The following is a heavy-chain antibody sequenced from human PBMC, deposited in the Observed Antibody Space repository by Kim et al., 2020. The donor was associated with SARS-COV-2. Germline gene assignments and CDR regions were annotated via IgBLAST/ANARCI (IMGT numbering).Heavy chain of an antibody. J-gene: IGHJ4*02. Sequence: GGSLRLSCAASGFTFSSYSMNWVRQAPGKGLEWVSYISSSSSTIYYADSVKGRFTISRDNAKNSLYLQMNSLRAEDTAVYYCARETSGQQLVRVGSSDYWGQGTLVTVSS. D-gene: IGHD6-13*01. CDR1: GFTFSSYS. V-gene: IGHV3-48*04. CDR3: ARETSGQQLVRVGSSDY. CDR2: ISSSSSTI.